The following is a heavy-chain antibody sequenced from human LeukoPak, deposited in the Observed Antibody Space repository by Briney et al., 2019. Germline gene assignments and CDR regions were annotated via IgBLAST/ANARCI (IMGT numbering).Heavy chain of an antibody. Sequence: GASVKVSCKASGGTFSSYAISWVRQAPGQGLEWMGGIIPIFGTPNYAQKFQGRVTITADESTSTAYMELSSLRSEDTAVYYCARWYSSSWYNWFDSWGQGTLVTVSS. D-gene: IGHD6-13*01. CDR1: GGTFSSYA. V-gene: IGHV1-69*13. CDR2: IIPIFGTP. CDR3: ARWYSSSWYNWFDS. J-gene: IGHJ5*01.